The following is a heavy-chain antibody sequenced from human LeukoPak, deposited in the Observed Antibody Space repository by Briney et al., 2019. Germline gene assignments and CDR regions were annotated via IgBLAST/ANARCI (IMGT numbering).Heavy chain of an antibody. CDR1: GGSISSSSYY. CDR3: ARHRITMVRGVITLFNY. CDR2: IYYSGST. V-gene: IGHV4-39*01. Sequence: PSETLSLTCTVSGGSISSSSYYWGWIRQPPGKGLEWIGSIYYSGSTYYNPSLKSRVTISVDTSKNQFSLKLSSVTAADTAVYYCARHRITMVRGVITLFNYWGQGTLVTVSS. J-gene: IGHJ4*02. D-gene: IGHD3-10*01.